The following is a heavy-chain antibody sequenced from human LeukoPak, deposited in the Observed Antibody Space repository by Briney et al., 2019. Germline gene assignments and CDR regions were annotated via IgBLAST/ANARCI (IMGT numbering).Heavy chain of an antibody. V-gene: IGHV3-30*18. D-gene: IGHD2-8*01. CDR3: ANIRPFRCTNGACDY. Sequence: GGPLRLSCVASGFIFSGYGMHWVRRAPGEGLVGVAVILYDGSNKYYAHSVKGRFTISIDNSKNPLSLQLNSLRAEDTAVYYCANIRPFRCTNGACDYWGQGTLVPVSS. CDR1: GFIFSGYG. CDR2: ILYDGSNK. J-gene: IGHJ4*02.